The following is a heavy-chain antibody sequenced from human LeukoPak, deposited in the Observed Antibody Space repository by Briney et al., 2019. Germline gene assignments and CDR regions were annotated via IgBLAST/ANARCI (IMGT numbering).Heavy chain of an antibody. CDR3: AKDWGFDGFYYMDV. Sequence: GGSLRLSCADSGFTFDDYAMHWVRQAPGKGLEWVSGISWNSGSIGYADSVKGRFTISRDNAKNSLYLQMNSLRAEDTALYYCAKDWGFDGFYYMDVWGKGTTVTVSS. D-gene: IGHD3-16*01. J-gene: IGHJ6*03. CDR1: GFTFDDYA. V-gene: IGHV3-9*01. CDR2: ISWNSGSI.